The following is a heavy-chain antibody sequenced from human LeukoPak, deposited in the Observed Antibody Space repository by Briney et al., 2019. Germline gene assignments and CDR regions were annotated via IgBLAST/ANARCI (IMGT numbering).Heavy chain of an antibody. CDR1: GFTFSSYA. Sequence: GGSLRLSCAASGFTFSSYAMSWVRQAPGKGLEWVSAISGSGGSTYYADSVKGRFTISRDNSKNTLYLQMNSLRAEDTAVYYCAKLYYYGSGSYYKAKHYFDYWGQGTLVTVSS. D-gene: IGHD3-10*01. V-gene: IGHV3-23*01. CDR3: AKLYYYGSGSYYKAKHYFDY. J-gene: IGHJ4*02. CDR2: ISGSGGST.